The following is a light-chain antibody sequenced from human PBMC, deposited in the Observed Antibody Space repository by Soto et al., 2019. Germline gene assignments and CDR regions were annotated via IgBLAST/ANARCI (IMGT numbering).Light chain of an antibody. CDR1: STDVGGYTY. V-gene: IGLV2-14*03. J-gene: IGLJ2*01. CDR2: EVS. CDR3: SSYTSSSTYVV. Sequence: QSALTQPASVSGSPGQSITISCTGSSTDVGGYTYVSWYQQFPGKPPKLMIYEVSNRPSGVSNRFSGSKSGNTASLTISGLQAEDEADYYCSSYTSSSTYVVFGGGTKVTVL.